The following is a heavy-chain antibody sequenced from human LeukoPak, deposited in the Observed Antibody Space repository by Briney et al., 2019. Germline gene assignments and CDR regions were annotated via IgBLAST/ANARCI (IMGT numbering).Heavy chain of an antibody. CDR2: ISSGGGTI. Sequence: PGGSLRLSCAVSGFTFSDYYMSWIRQAPGKGLEWVSYISSGGGTIYYADSVKGRFTLSRDTAESSLYMQMNSLRAEDTAVYYCARRTAAGRGFYYWGQGTLITVSS. D-gene: IGHD6-13*01. CDR3: ARRTAAGRGFYY. J-gene: IGHJ4*02. V-gene: IGHV3-11*01. CDR1: GFTFSDYY.